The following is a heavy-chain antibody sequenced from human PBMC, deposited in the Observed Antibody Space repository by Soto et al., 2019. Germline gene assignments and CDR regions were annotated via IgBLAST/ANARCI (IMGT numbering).Heavy chain of an antibody. Sequence: QVQLVQSGAEVKKPGASVKVSCKASGYTFTSYGVSWVRQAPGQGLEWMGWISAYNGNTKYAQKIQGRVTMTTDTSANTAYMDLRSLRSEDTAVYYCARDSPPVDYWGQGTLVTVSS. CDR3: ARDSPPVDY. J-gene: IGHJ4*02. V-gene: IGHV1-18*01. CDR1: GYTFTSYG. CDR2: ISAYNGNT.